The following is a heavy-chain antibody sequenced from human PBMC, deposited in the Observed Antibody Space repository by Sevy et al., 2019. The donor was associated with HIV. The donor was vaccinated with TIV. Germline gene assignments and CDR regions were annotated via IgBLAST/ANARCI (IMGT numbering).Heavy chain of an antibody. Sequence: ASVKVSCKASRYTFSDYFLHWVRQAPGQGLEWMGWIYPNSGGTKYAHNLQGRVTMTSDTSINTAYMELGSLSSDDTAMYYCARGQHSSGWRNWFDPWGQGTLVTVSS. V-gene: IGHV1-2*02. CDR3: ARGQHSSGWRNWFDP. J-gene: IGHJ5*02. D-gene: IGHD6-19*01. CDR1: RYTFSDYF. CDR2: IYPNSGGT.